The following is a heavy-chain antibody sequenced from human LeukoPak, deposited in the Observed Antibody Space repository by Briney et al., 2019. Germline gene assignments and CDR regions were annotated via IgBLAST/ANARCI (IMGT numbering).Heavy chain of an antibody. CDR2: ISSSSSYI. V-gene: IGHV3-21*01. D-gene: IGHD6-19*01. Sequence: GGSLRLSCAASGLTFSSYSMNWVRQAPGKGLEWVSSISSSSSYIYYADSVKGRFTISRDNAKNSLYLQMNSLRAEDTAVYYCATTIAVAGNWFDPWGQGTLVTVSS. CDR3: ATTIAVAGNWFDP. CDR1: GLTFSSYS. J-gene: IGHJ5*02.